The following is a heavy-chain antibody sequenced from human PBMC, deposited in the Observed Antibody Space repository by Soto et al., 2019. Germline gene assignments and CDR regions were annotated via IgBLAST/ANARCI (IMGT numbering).Heavy chain of an antibody. CDR1: GGSISNYY. CDR2: IYYTGST. V-gene: IGHV4-59*08. D-gene: IGHD2-15*01. CDR3: ARIFCCSGTCYDLFDY. Sequence: SETLSLTCTVSGGSISNYYWGCIRHPPGKGLEWIAYIYYTGSTNYNPSLKSRGTISIDTSKNQFSLKLSSVTAADSAVYYCARIFCCSGTCYDLFDYWGQGTLVTVSS. J-gene: IGHJ4*02.